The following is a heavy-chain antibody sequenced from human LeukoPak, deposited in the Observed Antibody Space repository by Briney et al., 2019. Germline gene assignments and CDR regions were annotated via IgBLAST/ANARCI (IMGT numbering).Heavy chain of an antibody. V-gene: IGHV1-24*01. CDR2: FDPEDGET. CDR3: ARDLVWFGELYYYYYGMDV. J-gene: IGHJ6*02. D-gene: IGHD3-10*01. Sequence: ASVTVSFTVSGYTLTELSMHWVRQAPGKGHERMGGFDPEDGETIYAQKFQGRVTMTEDTSTDTAYMELSSLRSEDTAVYYGARDLVWFGELYYYYYGMDVWGQGTTVTVSS. CDR1: GYTLTELS.